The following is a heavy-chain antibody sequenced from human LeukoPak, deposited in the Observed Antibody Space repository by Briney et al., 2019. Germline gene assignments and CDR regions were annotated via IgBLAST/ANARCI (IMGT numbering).Heavy chain of an antibody. D-gene: IGHD3-10*01. V-gene: IGHV4-59*01. CDR2: IYYSGST. CDR3: ARVHYYGSGLSSYFDY. Sequence: SETLSLTCTVSGDSMSNYYWSWIRQPPGKGLEWIGYIYYSGSTKNNPSLKSRVIISVDTSKNQFALKLSSVTAADTAVYYCARVHYYGSGLSSYFDYWGQGTLVTVSS. CDR1: GDSMSNYY. J-gene: IGHJ4*02.